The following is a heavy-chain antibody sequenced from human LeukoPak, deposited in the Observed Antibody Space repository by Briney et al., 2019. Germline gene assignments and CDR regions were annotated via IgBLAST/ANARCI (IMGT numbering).Heavy chain of an antibody. CDR1: GFTFSSYG. CDR2: IWYDGSNK. J-gene: IGHJ6*02. D-gene: IGHD1-1*01. CDR3: ARMGWNGDYYYGMDV. V-gene: IGHV3-33*01. Sequence: PGRSLRLSCAASGFTFSSYGMHWVRQAPGKGLEWVAVIWYDGSNKYYADSVKGRFTISRDNSKNTLYLQMNSLRAEDTAVYYCARMGWNGDYYYGMDVWGQGTTVTVSS.